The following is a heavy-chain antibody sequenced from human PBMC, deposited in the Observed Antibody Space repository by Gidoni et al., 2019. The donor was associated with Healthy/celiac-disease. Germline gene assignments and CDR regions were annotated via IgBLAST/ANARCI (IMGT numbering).Heavy chain of an antibody. CDR2: IYHSGST. V-gene: IGHV4-30-2*01. D-gene: IGHD1-1*01. CDR1: GGSISSGGYS. CDR3: AREVVKGGQLAN. Sequence: QLQLQESGSGLVKPSQTLSLTCAVPGGSISSGGYSWSWIRQPPGKGLEWIGYIYHSGSTYYHPSLKSRVTISVDRSKNQFSLKLSSVTAADTAVYYCAREVVKGGQLANWGQGTLVTVSS. J-gene: IGHJ4*02.